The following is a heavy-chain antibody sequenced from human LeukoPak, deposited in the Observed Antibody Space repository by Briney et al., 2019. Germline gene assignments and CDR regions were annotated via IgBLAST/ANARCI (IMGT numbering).Heavy chain of an antibody. D-gene: IGHD4-17*01. Sequence: SQTLSLTCTVSGGSISSGGYYWSWIRQHPGKGLEWIGYIYYSGSTYYNPSLKSRVTISVDTSKNQFSLKLSSVTAADTAVYYCARDRGATVTTRVRYYYYGMDVWGKGTTVTVSS. J-gene: IGHJ6*04. V-gene: IGHV4-31*03. CDR3: ARDRGATVTTRVRYYYYGMDV. CDR1: GGSISSGGYY. CDR2: IYYSGST.